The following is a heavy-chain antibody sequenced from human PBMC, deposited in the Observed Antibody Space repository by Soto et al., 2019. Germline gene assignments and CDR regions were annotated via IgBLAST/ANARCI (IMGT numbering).Heavy chain of an antibody. Sequence: WGALRLSLTASGGHSINHWVRWVRQAPGKGLVWVSRIKSDGSSTSYADSVKGRFTISRDISRNTLYLQMNSLRAEDTAVYYCVRENYYYGMDVWGHGTTVTVSS. V-gene: IGHV3-74*01. CDR1: GGHSINHW. J-gene: IGHJ6*02. CDR3: VRENYYYGMDV. CDR2: IKSDGSST.